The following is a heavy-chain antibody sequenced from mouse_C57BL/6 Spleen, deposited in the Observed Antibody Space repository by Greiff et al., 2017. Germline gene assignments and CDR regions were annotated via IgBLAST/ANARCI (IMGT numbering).Heavy chain of an antibody. V-gene: IGHV1-59*01. D-gene: IGHD1-1*01. CDR3: ARGSTVVAPYYFDY. J-gene: IGHJ2*01. CDR1: GYTFTSYW. Sequence: VQLQQPGAELVRPGTSVKLSCKASGYTFTSYWMHWVKQRPGHGLEWIGVIDPSDSYTNYNQKFKGKATLTVDTSSSTAYMQLSSLTSEDSAVYYCARGSTVVAPYYFDYWGQGTTLTVSS. CDR2: IDPSDSYT.